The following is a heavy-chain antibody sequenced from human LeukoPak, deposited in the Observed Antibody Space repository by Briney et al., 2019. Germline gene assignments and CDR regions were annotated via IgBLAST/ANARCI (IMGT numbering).Heavy chain of an antibody. J-gene: IGHJ5*02. Sequence: SETLSLTCAVYGGSFSGYYWSWIRQPPGKGLEWIGEINHSGSTNYNPSLKSRATISVDTSKSQFSLKLSSVTAADTAVYYCARVRYSYGLNNWFDPWAREPWSPSPQ. V-gene: IGHV4-34*01. CDR3: ARVRYSYGLNNWFDP. CDR1: GGSFSGYY. D-gene: IGHD5-18*01. CDR2: INHSGST.